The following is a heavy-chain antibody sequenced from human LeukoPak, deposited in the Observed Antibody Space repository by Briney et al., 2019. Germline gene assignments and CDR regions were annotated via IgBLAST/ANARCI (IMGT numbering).Heavy chain of an antibody. V-gene: IGHV1-2*02. D-gene: IGHD2-21*02. Sequence: ASVKVSCKASGYTFTDHYMHWVRLAPGQGLEWMGFINPKTGATRYAQKFQGSITVTRDTSVNTAYMELSGLRPDDTAMYYCVRVAYCGANCYYYVDSWGQGTLVTVSS. CDR2: INPKTGAT. CDR1: GYTFTDHY. J-gene: IGHJ4*02. CDR3: VRVAYCGANCYYYVDS.